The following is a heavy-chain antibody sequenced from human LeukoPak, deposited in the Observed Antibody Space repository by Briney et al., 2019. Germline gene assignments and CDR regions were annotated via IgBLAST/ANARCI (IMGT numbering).Heavy chain of an antibody. Sequence: GASLRLSCAASGFTFSNYAMSWVRQAPGKGLECVSAISGSGGRTYYAASVKGRFTISRDNSKNTLHLQLNSLRAEDTALYYCAKGLPGDPDDQYYGMDVWGQGTTVTVSS. V-gene: IGHV3-23*01. CDR2: ISGSGGRT. J-gene: IGHJ6*02. D-gene: IGHD4-17*01. CDR3: AKGLPGDPDDQYYGMDV. CDR1: GFTFSNYA.